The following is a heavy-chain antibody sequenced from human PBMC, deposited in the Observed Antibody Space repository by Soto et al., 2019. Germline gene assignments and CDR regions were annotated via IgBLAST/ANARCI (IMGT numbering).Heavy chain of an antibody. V-gene: IGHV1-8*01. J-gene: IGHJ4*02. D-gene: IGHD3-10*01. CDR3: AKVSRKGSAIDFDY. Sequence: QVQLVQSGAELKKPGASVKVSCKASGYTFSNYDMNWVRQATGQGPEWIGWVNPNNGDTGYAQKFQGRVTLTTDIATTPAYMELTSLRSEEPAIYYCAKVSRKGSAIDFDYWGQGTLITVSS. CDR2: VNPNNGDT. CDR1: GYTFSNYD.